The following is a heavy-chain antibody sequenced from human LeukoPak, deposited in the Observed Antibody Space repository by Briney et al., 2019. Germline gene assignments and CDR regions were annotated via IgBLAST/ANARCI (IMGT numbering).Heavy chain of an antibody. CDR2: ISGSGGST. J-gene: IGHJ4*02. V-gene: IGHV3-23*01. CDR1: GFTFGNYA. Sequence: GGSLRLSCAASGFTFGNYAMSWVRQAPGKGLEWVSAISGSGGSTYYADSVKGRFTFSRDNSKNTLYLQMNSLRAEDTAVYYCARHYDSSGYYYLDYWGQGTLVTVSS. D-gene: IGHD3-22*01. CDR3: ARHYDSSGYYYLDY.